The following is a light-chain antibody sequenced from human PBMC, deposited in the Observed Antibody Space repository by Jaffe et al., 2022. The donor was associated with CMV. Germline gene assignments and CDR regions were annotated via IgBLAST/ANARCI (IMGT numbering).Light chain of an antibody. Sequence: DIVMTQSPDSLAVSLGERATINCKSSQGVFSRSNNKYHLGWYQQKPGQPPKLLIYWASTREYGVPDRFSGSGSGTDFTLTISRLQAEDVAVYYCQQYYSNPLTFGGGTKVEIK. CDR1: QGVFSRSNNKYH. CDR3: QQYYSNPLT. V-gene: IGKV4-1*01. CDR2: WAS. J-gene: IGKJ4*01.